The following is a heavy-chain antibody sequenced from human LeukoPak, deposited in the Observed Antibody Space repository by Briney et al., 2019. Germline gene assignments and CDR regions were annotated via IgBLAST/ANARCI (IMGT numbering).Heavy chain of an antibody. CDR1: GGSISSSNW. Sequence: SETLSLTCAVSGGSISSSNWWSWVRQPPGKGLEWIGEFYHSGSTNYNPSLKSRVTISVDKSKNQFSLKLSSVTAADTAVYYCASSLGMRYYFDYWGQGTLVTVSS. CDR3: ASSLGMRYYFDY. CDR2: FYHSGST. D-gene: IGHD7-27*01. V-gene: IGHV4-4*02. J-gene: IGHJ4*02.